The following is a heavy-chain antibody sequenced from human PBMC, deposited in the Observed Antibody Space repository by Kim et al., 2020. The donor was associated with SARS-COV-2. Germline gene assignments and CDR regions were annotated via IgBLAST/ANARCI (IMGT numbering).Heavy chain of an antibody. CDR3: ARRKGDSSGLFDY. J-gene: IGHJ4*02. D-gene: IGHD3-22*01. Sequence: YAQKFQGRVTITADESTSTAYRELSSLRSEDTAVYYCARRKGDSSGLFDYWGQGTLVTVSS. V-gene: IGHV1-69*01.